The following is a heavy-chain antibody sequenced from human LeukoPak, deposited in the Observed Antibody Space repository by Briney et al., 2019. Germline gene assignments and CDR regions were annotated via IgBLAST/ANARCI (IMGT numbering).Heavy chain of an antibody. CDR2: INEDGSEK. CDR1: GFTLRTYW. V-gene: IGHV3-7*05. D-gene: IGHD4-17*01. Sequence: PGRSLRLSCAASGFTLRTYWMTWVRQAPGKGLEWVANINEDGSEKYYVDSVKGRFTISRDNAKNSLYLQMNSMRGEDTAVYYCVRFPTGFDYWGQAALVTVSS. J-gene: IGHJ4*02. CDR3: VRFPTGFDY.